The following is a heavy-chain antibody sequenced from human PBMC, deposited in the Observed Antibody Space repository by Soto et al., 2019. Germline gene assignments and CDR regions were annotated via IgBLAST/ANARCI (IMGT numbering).Heavy chain of an antibody. D-gene: IGHD5-12*01. J-gene: IGHJ4*02. Sequence: QVQLVQSGAEVKKPGSSVKVSCKASGGTFSSYAISWVRQAPGQGLEWMGGIIPIFGTANYAQKFQGRVTITADESTSTGYMERGSLRSEDTAVYYCAREGGGGVDIVATMALDYWGQGTLVTVSS. CDR1: GGTFSSYA. V-gene: IGHV1-69*01. CDR2: IIPIFGTA. CDR3: AREGGGGVDIVATMALDY.